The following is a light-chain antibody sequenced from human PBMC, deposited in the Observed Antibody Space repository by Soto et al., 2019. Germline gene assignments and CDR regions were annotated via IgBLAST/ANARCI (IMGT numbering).Light chain of an antibody. J-gene: IGKJ1*01. Sequence: DIPMTQSPSSLSASVGDRVTITCRASQTISTFLNWYQQKPGEAPRVLIYDASTLQAGVPSRFSGSGYGTDFTLTISSLQPEDFATYYCQQSYNTLTWTFGQGTKVEFK. CDR1: QTISTF. CDR3: QQSYNTLTWT. V-gene: IGKV1-39*01. CDR2: DAS.